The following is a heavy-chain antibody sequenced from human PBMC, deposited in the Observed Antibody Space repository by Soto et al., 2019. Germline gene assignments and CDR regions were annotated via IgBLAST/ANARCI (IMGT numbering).Heavy chain of an antibody. J-gene: IGHJ6*02. Sequence: SETLSLTCTVSGFSITQYYWNWIRQPPGKGLEWIGYMSYNGATNYNPSLKSRVTISLDPSKNQFSLNLSSVTAADTAVYYCARVGRKAAATTHYYYYCMDVWGQGTTVTVSS. CDR3: ARVGRKAAATTHYYYYCMDV. V-gene: IGHV4-59*12. CDR1: GFSITQYY. D-gene: IGHD6-13*01. CDR2: MSYNGAT.